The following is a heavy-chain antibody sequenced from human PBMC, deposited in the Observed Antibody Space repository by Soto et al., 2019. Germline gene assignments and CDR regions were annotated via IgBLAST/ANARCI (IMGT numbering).Heavy chain of an antibody. CDR2: VSGSGGST. Sequence: EVQLLESGGGLVQPGGSLRLSFAASGFTFSSYAMSWLPQAPGKGWGWVSAVSGSGGSTYYADSVKGRFTISGDNSKNTLYLQMNSLRAEDTAVYYCAKGQVVVVPAAILTYGMDVWGQGTTVTVSS. D-gene: IGHD2-2*01. V-gene: IGHV3-23*01. CDR1: GFTFSSYA. CDR3: AKGQVVVVPAAILTYGMDV. J-gene: IGHJ6*02.